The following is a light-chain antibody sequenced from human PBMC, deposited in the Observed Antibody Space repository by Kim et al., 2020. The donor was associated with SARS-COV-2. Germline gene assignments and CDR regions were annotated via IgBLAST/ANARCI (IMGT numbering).Light chain of an antibody. V-gene: IGKV1D-13*01. CDR3: QQFNNYPLT. CDR1: QGISTA. Sequence: TSVGSRVTITCRASQGISTALAWYQQKPGKPPKLLVYDASTLENGVPSRFSGSGSGTDFTLTISSLQPEDFATYYCQQFNNYPLTFGGGTKVDIK. CDR2: DAS. J-gene: IGKJ4*01.